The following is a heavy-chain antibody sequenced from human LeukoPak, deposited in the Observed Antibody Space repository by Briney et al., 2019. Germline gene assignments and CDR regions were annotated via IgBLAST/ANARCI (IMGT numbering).Heavy chain of an antibody. CDR3: ARESDGDYYCDY. J-gene: IGHJ4*02. Sequence: GGSLRLSCAASGFTFSSYNMNWVRQAPEKGLEWVSSISSSSNYIYYADSVKGRFTISRDNAKNSLYLQMHSLRAEDSALYYCARESDGDYYCDYWGQGTLVTVSS. CDR1: GFTFSSYN. V-gene: IGHV3-21*01. CDR2: ISSSSNYI. D-gene: IGHD4-17*01.